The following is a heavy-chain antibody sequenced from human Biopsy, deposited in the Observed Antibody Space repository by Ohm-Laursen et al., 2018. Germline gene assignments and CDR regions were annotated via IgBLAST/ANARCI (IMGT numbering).Heavy chain of an antibody. V-gene: IGHV4-34*08. Sequence: SDTLSLTCEVYGKTFSDYYWSWIRQPPGKGLEWIGQINQSGRTNYNPSLKSRVNISADKSNNQFLLKLTSVTSADTAVYFCGNEVHGRDYWGLGALVTVSS. CDR3: GNEVHGRDY. D-gene: IGHD2-15*01. CDR1: GKTFSDYY. CDR2: INQSGRT. J-gene: IGHJ4*02.